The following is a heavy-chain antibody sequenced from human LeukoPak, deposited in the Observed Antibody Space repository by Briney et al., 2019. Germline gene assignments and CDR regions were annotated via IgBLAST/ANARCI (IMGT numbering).Heavy chain of an antibody. CDR1: GESISSSNW. D-gene: IGHD3-22*01. Sequence: PSETLSLTCAVSGESISSSNWWSWVRQAPGKGLEWIGEIYHSGTTNYNPSLKSRVTISFDTSKNQFSLNLRSVTAADTAVYYCARAPKYYFDSSASWYFDIWGLGTLVAVSS. CDR3: ARAPKYYFDSSASWYFDI. J-gene: IGHJ2*01. CDR2: IYHSGTT. V-gene: IGHV4-4*02.